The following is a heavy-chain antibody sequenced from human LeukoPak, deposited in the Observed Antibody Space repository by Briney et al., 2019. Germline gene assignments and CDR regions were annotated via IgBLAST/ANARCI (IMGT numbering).Heavy chain of an antibody. V-gene: IGHV3-23*01. J-gene: IGHJ5*02. CDR2: ISGNGGST. CDR3: AKLRDYVWGSYDWFDP. CDR1: GFTFSSYA. Sequence: GGSLRLSCAASGFTFSSYAMSWVRQAPGKGPEWVSAISGNGGSTYYADSVKGRFTISRDNSKNTLYLQMNSLRAEDTAVYYCAKLRDYVWGSYDWFDPWGQGTLVTVSS. D-gene: IGHD3-16*01.